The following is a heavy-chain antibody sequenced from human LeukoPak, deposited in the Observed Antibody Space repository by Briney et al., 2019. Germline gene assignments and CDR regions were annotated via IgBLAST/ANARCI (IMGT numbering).Heavy chain of an antibody. V-gene: IGHV3-30*04. Sequence: GGSLRLSFPASGFTFSSYAMHGVRQAPGKGLEGVAVISYDGSNKYYAGSVKGRFTISGDNSKNTLYLQMNSLRAEDTAVYYCARDQSLLWSSRNAYYYYGMDVWGQGTTVTVSS. CDR2: ISYDGSNK. J-gene: IGHJ6*02. CDR1: GFTFSSYA. D-gene: IGHD2-21*01. CDR3: ARDQSLLWSSRNAYYYYGMDV.